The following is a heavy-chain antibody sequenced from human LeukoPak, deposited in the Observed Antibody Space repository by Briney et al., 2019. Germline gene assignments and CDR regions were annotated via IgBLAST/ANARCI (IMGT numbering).Heavy chain of an antibody. CDR2: ILRDGSDK. CDR3: ARIARDSVFDL. J-gene: IGHJ3*01. CDR1: GFTFSRNG. V-gene: IGHV3-33*01. Sequence: PGGSLRLSCAASGFTFSRNGMNWVRQAPGKGLEWVAVILRDGSDKYYADSVTGRFTISRDNSKNTLYLQMNSLRADDTAEYYCARIARDSVFDLWGQGTMVTVSS.